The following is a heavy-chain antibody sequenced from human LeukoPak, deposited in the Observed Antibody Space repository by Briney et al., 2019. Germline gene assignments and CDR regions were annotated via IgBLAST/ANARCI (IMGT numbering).Heavy chain of an antibody. V-gene: IGHV3-21*01. CDR2: ISSSNDYI. J-gene: IGHJ4*02. D-gene: IGHD2/OR15-2a*01. CDR1: GFTFSSST. Sequence: KPGGSLRLSCAASGFTFSSSTMNWVRQAPGKGLEWVSSISSSNDYIYYADSVKGRLTISRDNAKNSLYLQMNSLRAEDTAVYYCARDHSIRRCDYWGQGTLVTVSS. CDR3: ARDHSIRRCDY.